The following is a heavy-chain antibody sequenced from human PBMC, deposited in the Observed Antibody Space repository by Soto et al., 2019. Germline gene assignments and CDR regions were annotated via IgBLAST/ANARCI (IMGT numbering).Heavy chain of an antibody. CDR3: ARDGNGLELLWFGEASLGKTYNWFDP. J-gene: IGHJ5*02. CDR1: SGSISSSNW. V-gene: IGHV4-4*02. D-gene: IGHD3-10*01. Sequence: SSETLSLTCAVSSGSISSSNWWSWVRQPPGKGLEWIGEIYHSGSTNYNPSLKSRVTISVDKSKNQFSLKLSSVTAADTAVYYCARDGNGLELLWFGEASLGKTYNWFDPWGQGTLVTVSS. CDR2: IYHSGST.